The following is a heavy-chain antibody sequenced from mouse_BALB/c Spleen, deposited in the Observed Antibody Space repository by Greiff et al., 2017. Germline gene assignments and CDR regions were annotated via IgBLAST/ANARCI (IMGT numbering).Heavy chain of an antibody. J-gene: IGHJ3*01. V-gene: IGHV2-2*02. CDR1: GFSLTSYG. CDR2: IWSGGST. Sequence: QVQLKESGPGLVQPSQSLSITCTVSGFSLTSYGVHWVRQSPGKGLEWLGVIWSGGSTDYNAAFISRLSISKDNSKSQVFFKMNGLQANDTAIYYCARGGGLRGAFAYWGQGTLVTVSA. D-gene: IGHD2-4*01. CDR3: ARGGGLRGAFAY.